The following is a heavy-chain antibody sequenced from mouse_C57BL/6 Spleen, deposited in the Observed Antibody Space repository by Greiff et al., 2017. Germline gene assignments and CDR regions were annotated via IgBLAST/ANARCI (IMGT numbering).Heavy chain of an antibody. D-gene: IGHD3-2*02. V-gene: IGHV5-6*01. CDR3: ARRYSSGYTWFAY. J-gene: IGHJ3*01. CDR2: ISSGGSYT. Sequence: EVQLVESGGDLVKPGGSLKLSCAASGFTFSSYGMSWVRQTPDKRLEWVATISSGGSYTYYPDSVKGRFTISRDNAKNTLYLQMSSLKSEDTAMYYCARRYSSGYTWFAYWGQGTLVTVSA. CDR1: GFTFSSYG.